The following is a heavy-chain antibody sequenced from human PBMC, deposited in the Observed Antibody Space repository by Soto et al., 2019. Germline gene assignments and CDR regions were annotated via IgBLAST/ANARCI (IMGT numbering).Heavy chain of an antibody. CDR1: GDTFDTFA. J-gene: IGHJ6*02. Sequence: QVQLVQSGAEVVQPGSSVKVSCKASGDTFDTFAISWVRQAPGQGLEWMGGIIPIFRTPDYGQKFQGRVTITADESTSTAYMELSSLRSEDTAVYYCARDKDREQLVGNYYYTLDVWGQGTTVTVSS. D-gene: IGHD1-1*01. CDR3: ARDKDREQLVGNYYYTLDV. V-gene: IGHV1-69*12. CDR2: IIPIFRTP.